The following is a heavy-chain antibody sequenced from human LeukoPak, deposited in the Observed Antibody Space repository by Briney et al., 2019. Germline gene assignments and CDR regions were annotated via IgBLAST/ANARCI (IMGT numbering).Heavy chain of an antibody. CDR2: INTGGTT. D-gene: IGHD4-17*01. J-gene: IGHJ6*02. CDR1: GFTFTTSA. V-gene: IGHV3-23*01. CDR3: ARDRTTVTTFSSGMDV. Sequence: GGSLRLSCAASGFTFTTSAMSWVRQAPGKGLEWVSGINTGGTTYYADSVKGRFAISRDNSKNTLYLQMNSLRAEDTAVYYCARDRTTVTTFSSGMDVWGQGTTVTVSS.